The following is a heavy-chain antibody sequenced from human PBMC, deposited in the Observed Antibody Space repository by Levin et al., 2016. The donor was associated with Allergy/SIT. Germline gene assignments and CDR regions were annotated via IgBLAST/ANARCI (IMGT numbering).Heavy chain of an antibody. Sequence: GGSLRLSCAASGFTFSSYAMHWVRQAPGKGLEWVTIISFDGNNKFYADSLKGRFTISRDNSKNTLYLQMNSLRAVDTALYYCVKVRRLDSFDMWGQGTLVTVSS. V-gene: IGHV3-30*04. CDR2: ISFDGNNK. CDR3: VKVRRLDSFDM. J-gene: IGHJ3*02. CDR1: GFTFSSYA. D-gene: IGHD6-6*01.